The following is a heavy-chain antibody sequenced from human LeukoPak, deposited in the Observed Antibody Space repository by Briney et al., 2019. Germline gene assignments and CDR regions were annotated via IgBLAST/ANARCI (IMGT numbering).Heavy chain of an antibody. V-gene: IGHV4-34*01. CDR3: ARQVTLGGNYDFDY. D-gene: IGHD4-23*01. Sequence: SETLSLTCAIYGWSFSGYYWSWIRQPPGKGLEWIGEINHSASTNYNPSLKSRVTISVDTSKNQFSLKLSSVTAADTAVYYCARQVTLGGNYDFDYWGQGTLVTVSS. CDR1: GWSFSGYY. CDR2: INHSAST. J-gene: IGHJ4*02.